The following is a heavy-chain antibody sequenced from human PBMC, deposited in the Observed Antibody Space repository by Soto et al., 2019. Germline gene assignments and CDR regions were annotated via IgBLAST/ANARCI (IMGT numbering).Heavy chain of an antibody. V-gene: IGHV4-31*11. CDR2: IDTNGDT. J-gene: IGHJ4*02. D-gene: IGHD2-8*01. Sequence: QVQLQESGSGLLKPSQTLSLACGVSGDSLKRGFYHWSWIRQTPGKGLQLIGYIDTNGDTHYGLSDSNRLNMSIVTTESRFSLKLASVTAADTAVYYCARGTVYYCPNDKCGFFFDHWGQGALVTVSS. CDR3: ARGTVYYCPNDKCGFFFDH. CDR1: GDSLKRGFYH.